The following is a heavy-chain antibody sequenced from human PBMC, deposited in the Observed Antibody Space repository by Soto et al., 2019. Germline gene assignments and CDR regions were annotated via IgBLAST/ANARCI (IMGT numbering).Heavy chain of an antibody. CDR2: IIPIFGTA. D-gene: IGHD2-15*01. V-gene: IGHV1-69*01. CDR3: ARDPSYCSGGSCYALAFDI. J-gene: IGHJ3*02. CDR1: GGTFSSYA. Sequence: QVQLVQSGAEVKKPGSSVKVSCKASGGTFSSYAISWVRQAPGQGLEWMGGIIPIFGTANYAQKFQGSVTITADESPSTAYMELSRLRSADTAVYYSARDPSYCSGGSCYALAFDIWGQGTMVTVSS.